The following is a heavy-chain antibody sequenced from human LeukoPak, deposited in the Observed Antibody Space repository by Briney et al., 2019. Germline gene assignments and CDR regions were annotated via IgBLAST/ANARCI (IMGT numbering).Heavy chain of an antibody. Sequence: ASVKVSCKASGYTLTSYAMNWVRQAPGRGLEWMGWINTSTGNPTYAQGFTGRFVFSLDTSVSTAYLQISSLKAEDTAVYYCAREYNMYYYYMDVWGKGTTVTVSS. J-gene: IGHJ6*03. CDR1: GYTLTSYA. CDR3: AREYNMYYYYMDV. D-gene: IGHD1-14*01. V-gene: IGHV7-4-1*02. CDR2: INTSTGNP.